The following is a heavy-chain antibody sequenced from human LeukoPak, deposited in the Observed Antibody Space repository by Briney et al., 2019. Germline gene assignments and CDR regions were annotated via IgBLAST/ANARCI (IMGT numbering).Heavy chain of an antibody. CDR2: INQDGSEK. Sequence: PRGSLRPSCAPSGFTPTTDWMSWVRHAPGNGLEWVANINQDGSEKYHVDSLKGRFTISRDNAKNSLYLQMNSLRAEDTDVYYCARDDCSSISCYHNWFDPWGQGTLVTVSS. CDR1: GFTPTTDW. J-gene: IGHJ5*02. D-gene: IGHD2-2*01. V-gene: IGHV3-7*01. CDR3: ARDDCSSISCYHNWFDP.